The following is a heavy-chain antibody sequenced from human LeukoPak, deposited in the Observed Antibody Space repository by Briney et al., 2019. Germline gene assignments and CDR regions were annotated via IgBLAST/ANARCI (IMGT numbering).Heavy chain of an antibody. CDR3: AKPISSSWYADFDY. CDR1: GFTFSSYA. CDR2: ISGNGDRT. D-gene: IGHD6-13*01. J-gene: IGHJ4*02. Sequence: GGSLRLSCAASGFTFSSYAMSWVRQAPGKGLEWVSAISGNGDRTYFADSVKGRFTISRDNSKDTLYLQMNSLRAEDTAVYYCAKPISSSWYADFDYWGQGTLVTVSS. V-gene: IGHV3-23*01.